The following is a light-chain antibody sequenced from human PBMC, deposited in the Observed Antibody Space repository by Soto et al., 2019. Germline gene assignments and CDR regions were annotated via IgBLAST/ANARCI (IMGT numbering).Light chain of an antibody. CDR2: DAS. Sequence: AIQLTQSPSSLSASVGDRVSITCRASQGISSALAWYQHKPGKAPKILIYDASSLQSGVPSRFSGSESGTECTLTMSSLQPEDFATYYCQQLKTYPFTFGQGTRLEIK. CDR1: QGISSA. CDR3: QQLKTYPFT. V-gene: IGKV1-13*02. J-gene: IGKJ5*01.